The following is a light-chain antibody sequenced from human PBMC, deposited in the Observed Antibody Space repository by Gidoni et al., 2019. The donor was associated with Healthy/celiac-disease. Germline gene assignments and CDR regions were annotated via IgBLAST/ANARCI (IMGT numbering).Light chain of an antibody. V-gene: IGKV3-15*01. J-gene: IGKJ4*01. CDR2: GES. CDR3: QQYNNWPPLT. Sequence: EIVMTQSPATLSVSPGERATLSCRASQSVSSNLTWYQQKHGQAPRLLIYGESTRATGIPARFSGSGSGTEFTLTISSLQSEDFAVYYCQQYNNWPPLTFGGGTKVEIK. CDR1: QSVSSN.